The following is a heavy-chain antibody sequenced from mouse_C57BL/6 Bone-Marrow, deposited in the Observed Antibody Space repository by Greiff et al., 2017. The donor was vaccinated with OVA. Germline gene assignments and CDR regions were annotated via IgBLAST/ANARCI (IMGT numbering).Heavy chain of an antibody. CDR3: TTYYYGSSPAWFAY. CDR2: IDPEDGDT. Sequence: VQLKESGAELVRPGASVKLSCTASGFNIKDYYMHWVKQRPEQGLEWIGRIDPEDGDTEYAPKFQGKATMTADTSSNTAYLQLSSLTSDDTAVYYCTTYYYGSSPAWFAYWGQGTLVTVSA. J-gene: IGHJ3*01. CDR1: GFNIKDYY. D-gene: IGHD1-1*01. V-gene: IGHV14-1*01.